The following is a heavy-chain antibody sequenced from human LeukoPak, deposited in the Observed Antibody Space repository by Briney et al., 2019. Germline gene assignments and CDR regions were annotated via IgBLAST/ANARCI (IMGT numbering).Heavy chain of an antibody. J-gene: IGHJ4*02. CDR1: GFTFDDYA. CDR2: ISWNSHSI. V-gene: IGHV3-9*01. D-gene: IGHD1-26*01. Sequence: GGSLRLSCASSGFTFDDYAMHWVRQAPGKGLEWVSGISWNSHSIAYADSVKGRFTISRDNAKNSLYLQMNSLRAEDTALYYCAKDRGWEQKLFNYWGQGTLVTVSS. CDR3: AKDRGWEQKLFNY.